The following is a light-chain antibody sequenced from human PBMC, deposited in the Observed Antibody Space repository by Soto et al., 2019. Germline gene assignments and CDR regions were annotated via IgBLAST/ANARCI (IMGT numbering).Light chain of an antibody. CDR3: QQRSNWYT. Sequence: ELVLTQSPATLSLSPGERATLSCRASQSVSSYLAWYQQKPGQAPRLLIYDASNRATGLPARFSGSGSGTDFTLTISNLEPEDFAVYYCQQRSNWYTFGQGTKLEIK. J-gene: IGKJ2*01. CDR2: DAS. CDR1: QSVSSY. V-gene: IGKV3-11*01.